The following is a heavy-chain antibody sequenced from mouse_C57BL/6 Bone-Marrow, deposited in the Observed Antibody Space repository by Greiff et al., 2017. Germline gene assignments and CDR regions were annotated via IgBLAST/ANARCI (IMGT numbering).Heavy chain of an antibody. CDR3: ARGDYGSSYGGY. D-gene: IGHD1-1*01. V-gene: IGHV1-9*01. J-gene: IGHJ2*01. Sequence: VQLQQSGAELMKPGASVKLSCKATGYTFTGYWIEWVKQRPGHGLEWIGEIFLGSGSTNYNEKLKGQATFTADKSPNTAYMQLSSLTTEDAAIYYCARGDYGSSYGGYWGQGTTLTVSS. CDR2: IFLGSGST. CDR1: GYTFTGYW.